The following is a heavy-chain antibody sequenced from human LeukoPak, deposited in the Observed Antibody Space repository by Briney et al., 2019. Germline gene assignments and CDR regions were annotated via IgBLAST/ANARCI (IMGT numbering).Heavy chain of an antibody. D-gene: IGHD5-24*01. J-gene: IGHJ4*02. V-gene: IGHV1-69*05. Sequence: SVKVSCKASGGTFSSYAISWVRQAPGQGLEWMGGIIPIFGTANYAQKFQGRVTITTDESTSTAYMELSSLRSEDTAVYYCARTTRDGYNKLYYFDYWGQGTLVTVSS. CDR2: IIPIFGTA. CDR1: GGTFSSYA. CDR3: ARTTRDGYNKLYYFDY.